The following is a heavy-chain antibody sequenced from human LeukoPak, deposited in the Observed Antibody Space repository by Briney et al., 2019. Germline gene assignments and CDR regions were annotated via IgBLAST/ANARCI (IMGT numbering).Heavy chain of an antibody. CDR1: GYTFTGYY. Sequence: ASVKVSCKASGYTFTGYYMHWVRQAPGQGLEWMGWINPNSGGTNYAQKLQGRVTMTTDTSTSTAYMELRSLRSDDTAVYYCARGSRGIIIAARPLDYWGQGTLVTVSS. J-gene: IGHJ4*02. D-gene: IGHD6-6*01. CDR2: INPNSGGT. V-gene: IGHV1-2*02. CDR3: ARGSRGIIIAARPLDY.